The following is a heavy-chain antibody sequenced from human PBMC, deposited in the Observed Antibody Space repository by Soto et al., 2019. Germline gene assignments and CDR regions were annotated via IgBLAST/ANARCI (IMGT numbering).Heavy chain of an antibody. D-gene: IGHD5-18*01. CDR1: GYTFSDYG. Sequence: GGSLRLSCAASGYTFSDYGMHWVRQAPGKGLEWVAVITYDGSSKYYADSVKGRFTISRDNSKNTLYLQMNSLRAEDTAVYYCARDYSSYGPFDYWGQGTLVTVSS. CDR3: ARDYSSYGPFDY. J-gene: IGHJ4*02. CDR2: ITYDGSSK. V-gene: IGHV3-30*03.